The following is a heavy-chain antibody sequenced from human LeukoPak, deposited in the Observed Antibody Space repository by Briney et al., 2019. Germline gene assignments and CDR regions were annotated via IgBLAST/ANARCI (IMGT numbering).Heavy chain of an antibody. CDR1: GFTFSSYS. CDR2: ISSSSSYI. V-gene: IGHV3-21*01. Sequence: GGSLRLSCAASGFTFSSYSMSWVRQAPGKGLEWVSSISSSSSYIYYADSVKGRFTISRDNAKNSPYLQMNSLRAEDTAVYYCARGETYSSALFDYWGQGTLVTVSS. J-gene: IGHJ4*02. CDR3: ARGETYSSALFDY. D-gene: IGHD6-25*01.